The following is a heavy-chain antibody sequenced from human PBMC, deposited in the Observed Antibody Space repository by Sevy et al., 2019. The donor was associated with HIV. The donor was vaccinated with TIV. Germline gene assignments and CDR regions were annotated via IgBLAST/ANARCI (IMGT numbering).Heavy chain of an antibody. CDR1: GFTFSSYG. CDR3: AKPIGIAAAGTFDY. Sequence: GGSLRLSCAASGFTFSSYGMHWVRQAPGKGLEWVAVISYDGSNKYYADSVKGRFTISGDNSKNTLYLQMNSLRAEDTAVYYCAKPIGIAAAGTFDYWGQGTLVTVSS. D-gene: IGHD6-13*01. J-gene: IGHJ4*02. V-gene: IGHV3-30*18. CDR2: ISYDGSNK.